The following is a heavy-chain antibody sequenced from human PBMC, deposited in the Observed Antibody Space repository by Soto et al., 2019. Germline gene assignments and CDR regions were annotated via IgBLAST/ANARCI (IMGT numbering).Heavy chain of an antibody. CDR2: ISSSSSYI. J-gene: IGHJ3*02. Sequence: GGSLRLSCAASGFTFSSYSMNWVRQAPGKGLEWFSSISSSSSYIYYADSVKGRFTISRDNAKNSLYLQMNSLRAEDTAVYYCARGSHITYYYDSSGYPAFDIWGQGTMVTVSS. CDR3: ARGSHITYYYDSSGYPAFDI. CDR1: GFTFSSYS. D-gene: IGHD3-22*01. V-gene: IGHV3-21*01.